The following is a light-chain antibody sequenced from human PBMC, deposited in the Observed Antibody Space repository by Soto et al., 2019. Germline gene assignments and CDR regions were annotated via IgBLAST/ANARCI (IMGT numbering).Light chain of an antibody. Sequence: EIVLTQSPDTLSLSPGERATLSCRASQSVRSNYLAWYQQKPGQAPRFLIYDASSRATGIPDRFSGSGSGTDFTLTISRLEPEDFALYYCQQYGSSPLTFGGGTKVEFK. CDR2: DAS. CDR3: QQYGSSPLT. J-gene: IGKJ4*01. CDR1: QSVRSNY. V-gene: IGKV3-20*01.